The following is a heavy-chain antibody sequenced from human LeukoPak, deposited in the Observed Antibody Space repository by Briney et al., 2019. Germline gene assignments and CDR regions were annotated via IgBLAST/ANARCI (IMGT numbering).Heavy chain of an antibody. V-gene: IGHV3-48*03. CDR3: ARGIWFDP. CDR2: INIGGGTI. Sequence: PGGSLRLSCAASGFTFISSEMNWVRQAPGKGLEWVSFINIGGGTIYYADSVKGRSTISRDNAKNSLYLQMNNLRAEDTAVYYCARGIWFDPWGQGTLVTVSS. CDR1: GFTFISSE. J-gene: IGHJ5*02.